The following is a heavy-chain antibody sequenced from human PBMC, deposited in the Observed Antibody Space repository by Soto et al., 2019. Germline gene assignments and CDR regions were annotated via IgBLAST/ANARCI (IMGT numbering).Heavy chain of an antibody. D-gene: IGHD3-3*01. CDR1: GFTLTSFF. Sequence: HPXGSLRLPLEASGFTLTSFFMTWVRHAPGKGLEWVANIHEDGRERYYVDSVKGRFTIARDNTNNSVYLQMNSLRVEDTALYYCVRAAPYDDFWSGYPPLDLWGQGTLVTVSS. CDR3: VRAAPYDDFWSGYPPLDL. J-gene: IGHJ5*02. V-gene: IGHV3-7*03. CDR2: IHEDGRER.